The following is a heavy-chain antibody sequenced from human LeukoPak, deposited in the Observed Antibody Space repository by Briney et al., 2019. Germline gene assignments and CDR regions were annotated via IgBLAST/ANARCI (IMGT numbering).Heavy chain of an antibody. CDR2: IYTSGST. Sequence: SETPSLTCTVSGGSISSYYWSWIRQPAGKGLEWIGRIYTSGSTNYNPSLKSRVTMSVDTSKNQFSLKLSSVTAADTAVYYCARETDGGSSSWYPGRFDYWGQGTLVTVSS. D-gene: IGHD6-13*01. CDR1: GGSISSYY. J-gene: IGHJ4*02. CDR3: ARETDGGSSSWYPGRFDY. V-gene: IGHV4-4*07.